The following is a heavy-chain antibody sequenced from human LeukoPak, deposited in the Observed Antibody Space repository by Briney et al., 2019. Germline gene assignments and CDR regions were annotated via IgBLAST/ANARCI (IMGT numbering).Heavy chain of an antibody. CDR2: IYYSGST. Sequence: SETLSLTCQVSGGSISSYYWSWIRQPPGKGLEWIGYIYYSGSTNYNPSLKSRVTISVDTSKNQFSLKLSSVTAADTAVYYCARDMGTTWGDYWGQGTLVTVSS. CDR3: ARDMGTTWGDY. D-gene: IGHD1-1*01. V-gene: IGHV4-59*01. CDR1: GGSISSYY. J-gene: IGHJ4*02.